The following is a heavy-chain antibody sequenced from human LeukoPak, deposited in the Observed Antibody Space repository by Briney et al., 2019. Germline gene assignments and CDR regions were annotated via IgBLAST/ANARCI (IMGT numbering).Heavy chain of an antibody. CDR3: ARGPGYSGYDGFDY. D-gene: IGHD5-12*01. Sequence: GGSLRLSCAASGFTFSSYSMSWVRQAPGKGLEWVSVIYSGGSTYYADSVKGRFTISRHNSKNTLYLQMNSLRAEDTAVYYCARGPGYSGYDGFDYWGQGTLVTVSS. CDR1: GFTFSSYS. J-gene: IGHJ4*02. CDR2: IYSGGST. V-gene: IGHV3-53*04.